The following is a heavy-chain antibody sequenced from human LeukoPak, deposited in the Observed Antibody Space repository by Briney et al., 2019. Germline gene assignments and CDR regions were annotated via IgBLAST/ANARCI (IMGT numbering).Heavy chain of an antibody. CDR1: GFTFNNAW. CDR3: TTGVKWELPFDY. J-gene: IGHJ4*02. CDR2: IKSKTDGGTT. D-gene: IGHD1-26*01. Sequence: GGSLRLSCAASGFTFNNAWMTWVRQAPGKGLEWVGRIKSKTDGGTTDYAAPVKGRFTISRDHSKNTLHLQINSLKTEDTAVYYCTTGVKWELPFDYWGQGTLVTVSS. V-gene: IGHV3-15*01.